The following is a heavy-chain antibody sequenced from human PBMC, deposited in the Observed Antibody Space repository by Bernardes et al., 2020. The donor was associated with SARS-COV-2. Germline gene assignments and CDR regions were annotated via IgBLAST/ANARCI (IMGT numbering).Heavy chain of an antibody. CDR1: GFTFSRYW. CDR2: IKSDGSST. CDR3: ARVTYDSWSGTMGY. Sequence: GGSLRLSCAASGFTFSRYWMHWVRQAPGKGLVWVSRIKSDGSSTNYADSVKGRFTISRDNAKNTLYLQMNSLRAEDTAVYYCARVTYDSWSGTMGYWGQGTTVTVSS. D-gene: IGHD3-3*01. J-gene: IGHJ6*02. V-gene: IGHV3-74*01.